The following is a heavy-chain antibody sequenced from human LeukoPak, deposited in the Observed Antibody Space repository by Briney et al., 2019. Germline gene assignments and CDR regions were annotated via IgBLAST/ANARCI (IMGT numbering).Heavy chain of an antibody. CDR1: GFTFSNFA. CDR3: AREDMTTVTSRWAFDI. J-gene: IGHJ3*02. CDR2: ISYDGNIK. D-gene: IGHD4-17*01. V-gene: IGHV3-30*04. Sequence: GRSLRLSCAASGFTFSNFAMHWVRQAPGKGLEWVAVISYDGNIKYYGDSVRGRFPISRDNHNNTLYLQMNSLKAEDTAVYYCAREDMTTVTSRWAFDIWGQGSMVTVSS.